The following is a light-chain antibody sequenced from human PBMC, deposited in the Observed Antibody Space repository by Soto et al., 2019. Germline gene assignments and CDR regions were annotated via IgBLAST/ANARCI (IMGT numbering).Light chain of an antibody. Sequence: QSVLTQPASVSGSPGQSITISCTGTSSDVGAYNYVYWYQHHPGKVPKLLIYEVTTRPSGVSDRFSGSKSGNTASLTISGLQAEDEADYYCSSKRDSSTLFVFGTGTKLTVL. CDR3: SSKRDSSTLFV. CDR1: SSDVGAYNY. V-gene: IGLV2-14*01. CDR2: EVT. J-gene: IGLJ1*01.